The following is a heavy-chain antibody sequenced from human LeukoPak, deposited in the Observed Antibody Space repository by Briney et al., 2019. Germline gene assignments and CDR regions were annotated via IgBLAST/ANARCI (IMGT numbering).Heavy chain of an antibody. V-gene: IGHV3-21*01. CDR1: GFTFSSYI. CDR2: ISISSSYI. CDR3: ARDMSIAAAGTHRGDY. D-gene: IGHD6-13*01. J-gene: IGHJ4*02. Sequence: GGSLRLSCAASGFTFSSYIMNWVRQAPGKGREWVSPISISSSYIYYADAVKGRFTISRDNDKNSLYLQMNSLRAEDTAVYFCARDMSIAAAGTHRGDYWGQGTLVTVSS.